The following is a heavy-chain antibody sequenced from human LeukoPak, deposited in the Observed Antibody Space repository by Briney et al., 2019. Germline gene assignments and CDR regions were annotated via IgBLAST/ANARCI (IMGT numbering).Heavy chain of an antibody. CDR1: GFTFSSYS. CDR3: ARGWDSSGYYYSFDY. J-gene: IGHJ4*02. CDR2: ISSSSGYI. V-gene: IGHV3-21*01. D-gene: IGHD3-22*01. Sequence: GGSLRLSCAASGFTFSSYSMNWVRQAPGKGLEWVSSISSSSGYIYYADSVKGRFTISRDNAKNSLYLQMNSLRAEDTAVYYCARGWDSSGYYYSFDYWGQGTLVTVSS.